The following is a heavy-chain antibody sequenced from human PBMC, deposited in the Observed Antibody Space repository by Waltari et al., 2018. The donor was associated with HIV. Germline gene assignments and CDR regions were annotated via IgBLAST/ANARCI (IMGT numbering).Heavy chain of an antibody. CDR1: GFTFSSYA. J-gene: IGHJ4*02. D-gene: IGHD5-12*01. CDR3: AKDGRDGYTFDY. CDR2: SSGSGGST. V-gene: IGHV3-23*01. Sequence: EVQLLESGGGWVQPGGSLRLSCAASGFTFSSYAMSWVRQVPGKGLEWVSASSGSGGSTYYADSVKGRFTISRDNSKNTLYLQMNSLRAEDTAVYYCAKDGRDGYTFDYWGQGTLVTVSS.